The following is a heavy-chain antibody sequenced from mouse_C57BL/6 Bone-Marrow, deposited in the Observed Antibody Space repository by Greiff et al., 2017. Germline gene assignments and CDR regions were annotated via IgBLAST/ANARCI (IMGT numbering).Heavy chain of an antibody. D-gene: IGHD2-5*01. CDR3: AKNHYSNYVGVSWFAY. Sequence: VKLVESGPGLVQPSQSLSITCTVSGFSFTSYGVHWVRQSSGKGLEWLGVIWRGGSTDYNAAFMSRLSITKDNSKSQVFFKMNSLQADDTAIYYCAKNHYSNYVGVSWFAYWGQGTLVTVSA. J-gene: IGHJ3*01. CDR2: IWRGGST. V-gene: IGHV2-5*01. CDR1: GFSFTSYG.